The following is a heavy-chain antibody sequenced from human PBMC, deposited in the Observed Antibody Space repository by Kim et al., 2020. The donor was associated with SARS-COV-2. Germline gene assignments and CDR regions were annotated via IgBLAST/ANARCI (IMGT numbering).Heavy chain of an antibody. CDR2: ISSSSSYI. CDR3: ARDRYCSSTSCYTHYYYGMDV. V-gene: IGHV3-21*01. Sequence: GGSLRLSCAASGFTFSSYSMNWVRQAPGKGLEWVSSISSSSSYIYYADSVKGRFTISRDNAKNSLYLQMNSLRAEDTAVYYCARDRYCSSTSCYTHYYYGMDVWGQGTTVTVSS. D-gene: IGHD2-2*02. CDR1: GFTFSSYS. J-gene: IGHJ6*02.